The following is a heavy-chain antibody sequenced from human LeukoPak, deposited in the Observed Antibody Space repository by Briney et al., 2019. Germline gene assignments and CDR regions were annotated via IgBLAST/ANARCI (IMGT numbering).Heavy chain of an antibody. Sequence: GGSLRLSCAASGFTFSSYAMSWVRQAPGKGLEWVSAISGSGGSTYCADSVKGRFTISRDNSKNTLYLQMSSLRAEDTAVYYCTRGTSWPQWFDPWGQGTLVSVSS. J-gene: IGHJ5*02. V-gene: IGHV3-23*01. CDR1: GFTFSSYA. CDR3: TRGTSWPQWFDP. CDR2: ISGSGGST. D-gene: IGHD3-10*01.